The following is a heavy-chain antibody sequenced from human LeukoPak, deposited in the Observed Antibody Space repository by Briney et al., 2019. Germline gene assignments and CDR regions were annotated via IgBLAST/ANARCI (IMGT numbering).Heavy chain of an antibody. Sequence: PGGSLRLSCAASGFTFSSYSMNWVRQAPGKGLEWISSISSSGSYIYYADSVKGRFTISRDNAKNSLYLQMNSLRAEDTAVYYCARVADLGYCSGGSCYFNYYYYYYYMDVWGKGTTVTVSS. D-gene: IGHD2-15*01. CDR2: ISSSGSYI. J-gene: IGHJ6*03. CDR3: ARVADLGYCSGGSCYFNYYYYYYYMDV. V-gene: IGHV3-21*01. CDR1: GFTFSSYS.